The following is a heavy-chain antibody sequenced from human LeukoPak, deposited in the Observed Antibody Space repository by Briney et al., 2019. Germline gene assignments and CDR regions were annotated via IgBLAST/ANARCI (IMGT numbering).Heavy chain of an antibody. CDR3: AREIATKYSYYYMDV. V-gene: IGHV3-21*01. CDR1: GFNFSSYS. CDR2: ISSSSSYI. Sequence: GGSLRLSCAASGFNFSSYSMNWLRQAPGKGLEWVSSISSSSSYIYYADSVKGRFAISRDNAKNSLYLQMNSLRAEDTAVYYCAREIATKYSYYYMDVWGKGTTVTVSS. D-gene: IGHD5-24*01. J-gene: IGHJ6*03.